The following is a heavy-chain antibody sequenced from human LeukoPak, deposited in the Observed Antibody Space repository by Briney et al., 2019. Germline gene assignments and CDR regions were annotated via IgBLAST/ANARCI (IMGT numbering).Heavy chain of an antibody. D-gene: IGHD2-2*01. CDR2: ISYSGST. CDR1: GGSISSYY. Sequence: PSETLSLTCTVSGGSISSYYWTWIRQPPGKGLEWIGYISYSGSTNYNPSLKSRVTISVDTSKNQFSLKLSSVTAADTAVYYCARGVVPADPQKKYYYYYYMDVWGKGTTVTVSS. CDR3: ARGVVPADPQKKYYYYYYMDV. V-gene: IGHV4-59*01. J-gene: IGHJ6*03.